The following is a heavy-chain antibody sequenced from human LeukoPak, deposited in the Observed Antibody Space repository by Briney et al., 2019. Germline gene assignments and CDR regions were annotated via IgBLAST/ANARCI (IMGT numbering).Heavy chain of an antibody. CDR1: GGSISSYY. Sequence: SETLSLTCTVSGGSISSYYWSWIRQPAGKGLEWIGRIYTSGSNNYNPSLKSRVTMSVDTSKNQFSLKLSSVTATDTAVYYCARDRAPEDLDVWGKGTTVTVSS. V-gene: IGHV4-4*07. D-gene: IGHD2-15*01. J-gene: IGHJ6*04. CDR2: IYTSGSN. CDR3: ARDRAPEDLDV.